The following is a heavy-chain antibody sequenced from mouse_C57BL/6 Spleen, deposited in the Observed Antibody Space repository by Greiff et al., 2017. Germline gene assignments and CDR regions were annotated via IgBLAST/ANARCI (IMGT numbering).Heavy chain of an antibody. CDR1: GYTFTSYG. D-gene: IGHD1-1*01. CDR3: ARGDYYGSSPAWFAY. J-gene: IGHJ3*01. V-gene: IGHV1-81*01. CDR2: IYPRSGNT. Sequence: QVQLKQSGAELARPGASVKLSCKASGYTFTSYGISWVKQRTGQGLEWIGEIYPRSGNTYYNEKFKGKATLTADKSSSTAYMELRSLTSEDSAVYVCARGDYYGSSPAWFAYWGQGTLVTVSA.